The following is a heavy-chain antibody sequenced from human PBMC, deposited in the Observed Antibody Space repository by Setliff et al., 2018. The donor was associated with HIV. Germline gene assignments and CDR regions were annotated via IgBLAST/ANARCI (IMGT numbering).Heavy chain of an antibody. CDR3: ARSQETSVAATEI. CDR1: GASISDGTFY. V-gene: IGHV4-61*09. D-gene: IGHD2-15*01. Sequence: PSQTLSLTCAVSGASISDGTFYWSWIRQPAGKGLEWIGHLYIRTGTTNYSPPLKGRVIISLDTSNNQFSLSLSSVTASDTAVYFCARSQETSVAATEIWGQGTMVTVSS. CDR2: LYIRTGTT. J-gene: IGHJ3*02.